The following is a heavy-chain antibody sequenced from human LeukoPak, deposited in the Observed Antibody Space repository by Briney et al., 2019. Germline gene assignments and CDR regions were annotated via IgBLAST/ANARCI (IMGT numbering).Heavy chain of an antibody. Sequence: WGSLRLSCAASGFTFSDYYMSWICQAPRKGLEWVSYISSSSSYTNYADSVQRRFTISRDNAKNSLYLQFHSLRAEDTAVYYCARSTSSLSWDYWGQGALFFDSS. CDR3: ARSTSSLSWDY. CDR2: ISSSSSYT. D-gene: IGHD2-2*01. CDR1: GFTFSDYY. J-gene: IGHJ4*02. V-gene: IGHV3-11*06.